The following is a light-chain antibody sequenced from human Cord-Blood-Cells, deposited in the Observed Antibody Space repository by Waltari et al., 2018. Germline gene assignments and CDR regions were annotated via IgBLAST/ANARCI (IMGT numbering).Light chain of an antibody. Sequence: EIVMTQSPATLSVSPGERATLACRASQSVSSNLAWYQQKPGQAPRLLIYGASTRATGIPARFSGSWSGTEFTLTISNLQSEDFAVYYCQQYNSYPYTFGQGTKLEIK. J-gene: IGKJ2*01. CDR3: QQYNSYPYT. CDR1: QSVSSN. V-gene: IGKV3-15*01. CDR2: GAS.